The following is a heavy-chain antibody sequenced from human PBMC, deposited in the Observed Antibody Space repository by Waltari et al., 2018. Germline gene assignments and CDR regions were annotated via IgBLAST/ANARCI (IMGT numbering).Heavy chain of an antibody. D-gene: IGHD2-2*01. V-gene: IGHV5-10-1*01. CDR2: IDPSDSFR. CDR3: VRHRTTYPLEIDY. J-gene: IGHJ4*02. CDR1: GYSFPSHW. Sequence: EVQLVQSGAEVTKPEESLRISWEGSGYSFPSHWISWVRQLPGKGLEWVGRIDPSDSFRNYGPAFEGHVTISVDQSLRTAYLQWDSLKASDTAIYYCVRHRTTYPLEIDYWGQGTLVTVSS.